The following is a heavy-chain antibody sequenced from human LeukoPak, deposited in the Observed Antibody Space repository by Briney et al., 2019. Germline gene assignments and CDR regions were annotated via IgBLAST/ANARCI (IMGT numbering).Heavy chain of an antibody. V-gene: IGHV2-5*02. J-gene: IGHJ4*02. Sequence: SGPTLVNPTQTLTLTCTFSGSSLSTSGVGVGWIRQPPGKALEWLALIYWDDDKRYSPSLKSRLTITKDTSKNQVVLTMTNMDPVDTATYYCARQGHYGSGDYYFDYWGQGTLVTVSS. D-gene: IGHD3-10*01. CDR1: GSSLSTSGVG. CDR2: IYWDDDK. CDR3: ARQGHYGSGDYYFDY.